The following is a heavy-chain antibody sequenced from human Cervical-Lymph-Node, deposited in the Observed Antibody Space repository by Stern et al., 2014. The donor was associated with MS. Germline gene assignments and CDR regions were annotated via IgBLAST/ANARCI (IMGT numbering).Heavy chain of an antibody. CDR2: IGTADDT. J-gene: IGHJ3*02. D-gene: IGHD2-15*01. CDR1: GFTFSSYD. CDR3: ARAWWGGAFDT. Sequence: EVQLVESGGGLVQPGGSLRLSCAASGFTFSSYDMHWVRQATGKGLEWVSGIGTADDTYYPDSVKGRFTISRENAKNSLYLQMNSLRAGDTAMYYCARAWWGGAFDTWGQGTMVTVSS. V-gene: IGHV3-13*01.